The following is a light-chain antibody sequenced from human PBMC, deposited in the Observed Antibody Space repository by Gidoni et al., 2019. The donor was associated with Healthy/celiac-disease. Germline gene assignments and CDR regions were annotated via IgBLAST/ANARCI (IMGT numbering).Light chain of an antibody. V-gene: IGKV6D-21*02. CDR2: YAS. Sequence: IVLTHSPDFQSVTPKAKVTITCRASQRIGSSLNWYQQKPVQSPKLLIKYASQSISGVPSRFSGNGSGRDFTLTINSLEAEDAAAYYCHQSSSLPATFGQGTKVEIK. CDR3: HQSSSLPAT. J-gene: IGKJ1*01. CDR1: QRIGSS.